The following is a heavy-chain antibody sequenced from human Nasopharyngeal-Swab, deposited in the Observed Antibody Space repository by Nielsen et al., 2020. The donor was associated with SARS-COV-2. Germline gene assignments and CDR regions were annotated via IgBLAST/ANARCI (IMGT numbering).Heavy chain of an antibody. D-gene: IGHD6-13*01. Sequence: GGSLRLSCAASGFTFSSYGMHWVRQAPGKGLEWVSGIGDSGGKTYYADSVKGRFTISRDNSKNTLNLQMNSLRVEDTAIYYCAKDRQQLANFDYWGQGTLVTVSS. CDR1: GFTFSSYG. V-gene: IGHV3-23*01. CDR3: AKDRQQLANFDY. J-gene: IGHJ4*02. CDR2: IGDSGGKT.